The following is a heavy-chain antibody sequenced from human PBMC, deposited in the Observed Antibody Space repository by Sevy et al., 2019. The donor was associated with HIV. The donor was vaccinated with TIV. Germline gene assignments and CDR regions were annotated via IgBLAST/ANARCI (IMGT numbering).Heavy chain of an antibody. V-gene: IGHV4-4*07. CDR2: IYTSGST. CDR1: GGSISSYY. Sequence: SETLSLTCTVSGGSISSYYWSWIRQPAGKGLEWIGGIYTSGSTNYNPAPKSQVTMSVDTSKNKLSLKLSSVTAADTAVYYCSSDQLRLGRPSYGMDVWGQGTTVTVSS. D-gene: IGHD2-2*01. J-gene: IGHJ6*02. CDR3: SSDQLRLGRPSYGMDV.